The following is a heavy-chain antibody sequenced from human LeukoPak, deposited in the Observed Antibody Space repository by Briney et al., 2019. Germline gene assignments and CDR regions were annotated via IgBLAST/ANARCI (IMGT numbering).Heavy chain of an antibody. D-gene: IGHD5-24*01. V-gene: IGHV5-51*01. CDR2: IYPGDPDT. CDR3: ARGLEDGYNYGAYYFDY. Sequence: GESLKISCKGSGYSFTSYWIGWVRQMPGKGLEWMGIIYPGDPDTRYSPSFQGQVTISADKSISTAYLQWSSLKASDTAMYYCARGLEDGYNYGAYYFDYWGQGTLVTVSS. CDR1: GYSFTSYW. J-gene: IGHJ4*02.